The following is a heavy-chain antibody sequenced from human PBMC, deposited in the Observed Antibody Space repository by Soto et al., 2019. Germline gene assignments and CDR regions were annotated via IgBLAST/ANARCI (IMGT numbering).Heavy chain of an antibody. CDR3: ARDVIAPPNYFDP. J-gene: IGHJ5*02. D-gene: IGHD4-4*01. Sequence: SETLSLTCNVSGVSISSTIYNGVWIRQPPGKGLDWIGTLDYSGTAHYNPSLKSRINISADPSKNQVSLTLTSVTAADTAVYYCARDVIAPPNYFDPWGQGTLVTVSS. CDR2: LDYSGTA. CDR1: GVSISSTIYN. V-gene: IGHV4-39*02.